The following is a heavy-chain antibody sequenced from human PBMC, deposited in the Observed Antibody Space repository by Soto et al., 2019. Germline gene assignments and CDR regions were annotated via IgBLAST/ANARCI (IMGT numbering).Heavy chain of an antibody. J-gene: IGHJ5*02. V-gene: IGHV4-39*01. CDR2: IYYSGST. CDR1: GGSIRSSSYC. Sequence: QLQLQELGPGLVKPSETLSLTCTVSGGSIRSSSYCWGWIRQPPGKGLEWIGSIYYSGSTYYNPSLKSRVTISVDTSKNQFSLKLSSVTAADTAVYYCARHVPTEAYYDILTGLNWFDPWGQGTLVTVSS. D-gene: IGHD3-9*01. CDR3: ARHVPTEAYYDILTGLNWFDP.